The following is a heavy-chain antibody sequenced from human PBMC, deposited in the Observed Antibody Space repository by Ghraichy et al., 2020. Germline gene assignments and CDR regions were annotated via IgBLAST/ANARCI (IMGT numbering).Heavy chain of an antibody. D-gene: IGHD6-13*01. Sequence: GSLSLTCAVYGGSFSGYFWSWIRQPPGKGLEWIGDINGGGSTNYNPSLKSRVSISVDTSKNQFSLSLASVTAADTAVYYCTRGKGIAIWGQGTTVTVSS. CDR3: TRGKGIAI. CDR1: GGSFSGYF. V-gene: IGHV4-34*01. CDR2: INGGGST. J-gene: IGHJ3*02.